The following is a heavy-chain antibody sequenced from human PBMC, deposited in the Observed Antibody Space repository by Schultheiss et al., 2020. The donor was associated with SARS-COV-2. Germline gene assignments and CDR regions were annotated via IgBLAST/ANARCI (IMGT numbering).Heavy chain of an antibody. Sequence: GESLKISCAASGFTFSSYWMSWVRQAPGKGLEWVANIKQDGSEKYYVDSVKGRFTISRDNAKNSLYLQMNSLRAEDTAVYYCARGGSGDLGYCSSTSCRKGSFFDYWGQGTLVTVSS. CDR3: ARGGSGDLGYCSSTSCRKGSFFDY. V-gene: IGHV3-7*01. CDR1: GFTFSSYW. J-gene: IGHJ4*02. CDR2: IKQDGSEK. D-gene: IGHD2-2*01.